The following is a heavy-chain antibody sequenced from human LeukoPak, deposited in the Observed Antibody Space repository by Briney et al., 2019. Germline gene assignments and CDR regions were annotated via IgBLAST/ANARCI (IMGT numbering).Heavy chain of an antibody. CDR1: GFTLGSYG. D-gene: IGHD2-2*01. CDR2: ISYDGSNE. Sequence: GGSLRLSCAASGFTLGSYGMQWARQAPGKGLEGVAFISYDGSNESFGDSVKGRFTISRDNSNNTLYLQMKSLRAEDTGVYYCARGNREDVYWAVPAVEFDYWGQGTLVTVPS. CDR3: ARGNREDVYWAVPAVEFDY. J-gene: IGHJ4*02. V-gene: IGHV3-33*05.